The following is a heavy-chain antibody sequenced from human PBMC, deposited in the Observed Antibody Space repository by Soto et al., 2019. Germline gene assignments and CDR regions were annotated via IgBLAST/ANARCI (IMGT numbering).Heavy chain of an antibody. CDR2: ISAYNGNT. Sequence: ASVKVSFKASGYTFTSYGISWLRQAPGQGLEWMGWISAYNGNTNYAQKLQGRVTMTTDTSTSTAYMELRSLRSDDTAVYYCARDLAGSQHFDYWGQGTLVTVSS. CDR1: GYTFTSYG. V-gene: IGHV1-18*04. CDR3: ARDLAGSQHFDY. D-gene: IGHD3-10*01. J-gene: IGHJ4*02.